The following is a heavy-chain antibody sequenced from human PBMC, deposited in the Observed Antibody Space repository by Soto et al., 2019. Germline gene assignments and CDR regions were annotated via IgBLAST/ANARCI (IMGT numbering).Heavy chain of an antibody. CDR3: ASLGGYYYSFQH. CDR1: GYTFTSYY. CDR2: INPSGGST. D-gene: IGHD3-22*01. V-gene: IGHV1-46*03. Sequence: ASVKVSCKASGYTFTSYYMHWVRQAPGQGLEWMGIINPSGGSTSYAQKFQGRVTMTRDTSTSTVYMELSSLGSEDTAVYYCASLGGYYYSFQHWGQGTLVTVSS. J-gene: IGHJ1*01.